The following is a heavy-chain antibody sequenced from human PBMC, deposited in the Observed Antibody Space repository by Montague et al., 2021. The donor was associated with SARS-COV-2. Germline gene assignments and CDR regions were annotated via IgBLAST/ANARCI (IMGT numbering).Heavy chain of an antibody. D-gene: IGHD1-14*01. CDR1: GGSLSGYY. CDR2: INHSGST. CDR3: ARGRRRYTRRDETSYYYGMDV. J-gene: IGHJ6*02. V-gene: IGHV4-34*01. Sequence: SETLSLTCAVYGGSLSGYYWSWIRQPPGKGLEWIGEINHSGSTNYNPSLKSRVTISLDTSKNQFSLKLSSVTAADTAVYYCARGRRRYTRRDETSYYYGMDVWGQGTTVTVSS.